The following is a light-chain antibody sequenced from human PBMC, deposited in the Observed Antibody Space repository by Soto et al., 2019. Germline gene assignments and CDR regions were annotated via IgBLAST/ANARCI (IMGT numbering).Light chain of an antibody. CDR3: SSYTSSTTLGVL. Sequence: QSVLTQPASVSGSPGQSITISCTGTGSDAGGYNYVSWYQQHPGKAPKLMIYEVSNRPSGVSNRFSGSKSGNTASLTISGLQAEDEAAYYCSSYTSSTTLGVLFGGGTKLPVL. CDR2: EVS. CDR1: GSDAGGYNY. V-gene: IGLV2-14*01. J-gene: IGLJ2*01.